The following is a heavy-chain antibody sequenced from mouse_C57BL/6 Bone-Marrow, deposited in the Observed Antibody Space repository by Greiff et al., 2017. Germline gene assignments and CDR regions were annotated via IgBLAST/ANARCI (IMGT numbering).Heavy chain of an antibody. CDR2: IYPRSGNT. J-gene: IGHJ4*01. CDR1: GYTFTSYG. V-gene: IGHV1-81*01. CDR3: ASRVLWAMNY. Sequence: QVQLQQSGAELARPGASVKLSCKASGYTFTSYGISWVKQRTGQGLEWIGEIYPRSGNTYYTEKFKGKATLTADKSSSTAYMELRSLTSEDSAVYFCASRVLWAMNYWGQGTSVTVSS. D-gene: IGHD1-1*02.